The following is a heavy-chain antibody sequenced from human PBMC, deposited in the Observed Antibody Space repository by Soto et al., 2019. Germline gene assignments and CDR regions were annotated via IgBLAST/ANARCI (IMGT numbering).Heavy chain of an antibody. CDR2: ISGSGGST. CDR3: AKSPSIAARQVNYYYYMDV. J-gene: IGHJ6*03. Sequence: GGSLRLSCAASGFTFSSYAMSWVRQAPGKGLEWVSAISGSGGSTYYADSVKGRFTISRDNSKNTLYLQMNSLRAEDTAVYYCAKSPSIAARQVNYYYYMDVWGKGTTVTVSS. CDR1: GFTFSSYA. D-gene: IGHD6-6*01. V-gene: IGHV3-23*01.